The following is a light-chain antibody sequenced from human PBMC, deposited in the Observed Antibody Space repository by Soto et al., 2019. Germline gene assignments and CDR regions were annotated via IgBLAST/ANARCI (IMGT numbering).Light chain of an antibody. CDR1: QSISSSF. V-gene: IGKV3D-20*02. J-gene: IGKJ5*01. CDR2: GAS. CDR3: QQRSNWPT. Sequence: ETVLTQSPGTLSLSPGEGATLSCRASQSISSSFLAWYQQKPGQAPRLLIYGASSRATGIPARFSGSGSGTDFTLTISSLEPEDFAVYYCQQRSNWPTFGQGTRLEIK.